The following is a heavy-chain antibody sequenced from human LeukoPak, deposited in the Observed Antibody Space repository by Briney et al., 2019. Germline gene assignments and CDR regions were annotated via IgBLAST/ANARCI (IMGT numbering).Heavy chain of an antibody. CDR2: IYTSGST. V-gene: IGHV4-4*08. D-gene: IGHD5-12*01. Sequence: SETLSLSCTVSGGSISSYYWSWIRQPPGKGLEWIGYIYTSGSTNYNPSLKSRVTISVDTSKNQFSLKLSSVTAADTAVYYCARDDSGYDLTHRNWGQGTLVTVSS. J-gene: IGHJ4*02. CDR1: GGSISSYY. CDR3: ARDDSGYDLTHRN.